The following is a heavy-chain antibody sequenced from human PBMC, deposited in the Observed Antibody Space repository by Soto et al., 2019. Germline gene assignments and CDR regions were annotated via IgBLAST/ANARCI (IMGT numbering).Heavy chain of an antibody. D-gene: IGHD6-19*01. V-gene: IGHV3-23*01. CDR2: ITHTGDGS. CDR1: GFTFPTYA. CDR3: AKAEKSSAVAGYFDS. J-gene: IGHJ4*02. Sequence: EVQLLESGGDLVQPGGSLRLSGAASGFTFPTYAMTWVRRAPGKGLEWVSTITHTGDGSYYADSVKGRFTISRDNSKNTLYLQMNSLRAEDTAVYYCAKAEKSSAVAGYFDSWGQGTLVTVSS.